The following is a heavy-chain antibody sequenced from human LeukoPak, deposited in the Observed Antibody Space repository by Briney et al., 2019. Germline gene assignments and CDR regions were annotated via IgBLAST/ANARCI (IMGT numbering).Heavy chain of an antibody. Sequence: GGSLRLSCAASGFTFVSYWMHWVRQAPGKGLVWVSRINGYGSSTDFTDSVKGGFTISRDNAKNTLYLQMNSLRAEDTAVYYCARDAPGNTALDYWGQGTLVTVSS. D-gene: IGHD5-18*01. V-gene: IGHV3-74*01. CDR2: INGYGSST. CDR3: ARDAPGNTALDY. J-gene: IGHJ4*02. CDR1: GFTFVSYW.